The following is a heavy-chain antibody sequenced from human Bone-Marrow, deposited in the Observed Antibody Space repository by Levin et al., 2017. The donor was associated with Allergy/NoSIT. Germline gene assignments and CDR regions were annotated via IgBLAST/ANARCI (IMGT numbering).Heavy chain of an antibody. CDR1: GFNFSNYW. CDR3: SKDYAVAGWGGKAPDA. V-gene: IGHV3-74*01. Sequence: HRGGSLRLSCAASGFNFSNYWMHWVRQVPGKGLVWVARISSDGTHTTYAESVRGRFTTSRDNAKDTLFLVMNSLTGEDTAVYYCSKDYAVAGWGGKAPDAWGRGTMVTVSS. J-gene: IGHJ3*01. D-gene: IGHD6-19*01. CDR2: ISSDGTHT.